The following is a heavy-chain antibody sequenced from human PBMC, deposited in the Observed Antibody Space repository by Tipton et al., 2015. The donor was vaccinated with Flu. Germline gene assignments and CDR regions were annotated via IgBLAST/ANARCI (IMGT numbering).Heavy chain of an antibody. Sequence: TLSLTCTVSGGSISSYHWSWIRQPAGKGLEWIGRIYASGSTNYNPSLKSRVTMSVDTSKNQFSLKLSSVTAADTAVYYCARGYCSSTNCHEGVAFEIWGQGTMVTVSS. D-gene: IGHD2-2*01. CDR1: GGSISSYH. CDR2: IYASGST. CDR3: ARGYCSSTNCHEGVAFEI. J-gene: IGHJ3*02. V-gene: IGHV4-4*07.